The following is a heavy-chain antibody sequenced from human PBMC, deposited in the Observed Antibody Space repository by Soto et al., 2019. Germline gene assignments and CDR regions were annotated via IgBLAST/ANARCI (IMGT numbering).Heavy chain of an antibody. J-gene: IGHJ4*02. V-gene: IGHV1-69*13. CDR3: ARVDHSYYYGSGSYSLDY. CDR1: GGTFSSYA. D-gene: IGHD3-10*01. Sequence: GASVKVSCKASGGTFSSYAISWVRQSPGQGLEWMGGIIPIFGTANYAQKFQGRVTITADESTSTAYMELSSLRSEDTAVYYCARVDHSYYYGSGSYSLDYWGQGTLVTVSS. CDR2: IIPIFGTA.